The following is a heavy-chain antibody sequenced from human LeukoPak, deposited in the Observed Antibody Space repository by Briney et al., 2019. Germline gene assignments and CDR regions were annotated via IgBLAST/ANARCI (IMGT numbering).Heavy chain of an antibody. CDR3: ARAVTGTNYYYYYMDV. Sequence: SSETLSLTCTVSGGSISSSSYYWGWIRQPPGKGLEWIGSIYYSGSTYYNPSLKSRVTISVDTSKNQFSLKLSSVTAADTAVYYCARAVTGTNYYYYYMDVWGKGTTVTVSS. D-gene: IGHD1-7*01. V-gene: IGHV4-39*07. J-gene: IGHJ6*03. CDR2: IYYSGST. CDR1: GGSISSSSYY.